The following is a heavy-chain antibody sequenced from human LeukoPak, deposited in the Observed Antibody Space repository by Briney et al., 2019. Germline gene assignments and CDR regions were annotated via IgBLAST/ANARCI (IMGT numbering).Heavy chain of an antibody. CDR2: IRSKAYGGTT. Sequence: GGSLRLSCTASGFTFGDYAMSWVRQAPGKGLEWVGFIRSKAYGGTTEYAASVKGRFTISRDDSKSIAYLQMNSPKTEDTAVYYCTRDHYYDSSGYYQGEGYYFDYWGQGTLVTVSS. D-gene: IGHD3-22*01. J-gene: IGHJ4*02. CDR1: GFTFGDYA. V-gene: IGHV3-49*04. CDR3: TRDHYYDSSGYYQGEGYYFDY.